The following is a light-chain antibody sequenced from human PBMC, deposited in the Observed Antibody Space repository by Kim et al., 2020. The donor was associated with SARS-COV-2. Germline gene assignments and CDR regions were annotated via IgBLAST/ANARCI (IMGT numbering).Light chain of an antibody. V-gene: IGLV2-23*02. CDR1: SSDVGSYNL. Sequence: GQSITISCTGTSSDVGSYNLVSWYQQHPGKAPKLMIYEVNKRPSGVSNRFSGSKSGNTASLTISGLQAEDEADYYCCSYAGSTYVVFGGGTQLTVL. CDR3: CSYAGSTYVV. CDR2: EVN. J-gene: IGLJ2*01.